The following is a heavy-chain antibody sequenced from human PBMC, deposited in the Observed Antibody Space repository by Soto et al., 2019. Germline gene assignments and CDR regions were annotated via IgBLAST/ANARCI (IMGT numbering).Heavy chain of an antibody. D-gene: IGHD3-22*01. CDR2: ISYDGSNK. CDR3: ASSDSSGSPFDY. CDR1: GFTFSSYA. J-gene: IGHJ4*02. Sequence: QVQLVESGGGVVQPGRSLRLSCAASGFTFSSYAMHWVRQAPGKGLEWVAVISYDGSNKYYADSVKGRFTISRDNSKNTLYLQMNSLSAEDTAVYYCASSDSSGSPFDYWGQGTLVTVSS. V-gene: IGHV3-30-3*01.